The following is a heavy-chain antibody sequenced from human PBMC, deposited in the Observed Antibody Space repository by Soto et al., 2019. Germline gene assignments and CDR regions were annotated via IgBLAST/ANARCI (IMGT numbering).Heavy chain of an antibody. CDR3: VRALRHTAMVYPWFDP. J-gene: IGHJ5*02. D-gene: IGHD5-18*01. V-gene: IGHV4-31*03. CDR2: VYESGYT. CDR1: GASVSTGAYY. Sequence: SETLSLTCTVSGASVSTGAYYWGWVRHRPGRGLEWIGYVYESGYTYYNMSLKSRLTISLDRSNNQFSLGLTSVTAADTAVYYCVRALRHTAMVYPWFDPWGQGTLVTVSS.